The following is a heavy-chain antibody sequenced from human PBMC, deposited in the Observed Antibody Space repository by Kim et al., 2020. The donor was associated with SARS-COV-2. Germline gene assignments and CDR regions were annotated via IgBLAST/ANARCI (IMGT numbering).Heavy chain of an antibody. CDR2: IYSGGST. J-gene: IGHJ5*02. Sequence: GGSLRLSCAASGFTVSSNYMNWVRQAPGKGLEWVSLIYSGGSTYYADSVKGRFTISRDNSKNTLYLQMNSLRAEDTAVYYCARAMGVASHFFDPWGQGTLVTVSS. CDR3: ARAMGVASHFFDP. V-gene: IGHV3-53*01. D-gene: IGHD3-10*01. CDR1: GFTVSSNY.